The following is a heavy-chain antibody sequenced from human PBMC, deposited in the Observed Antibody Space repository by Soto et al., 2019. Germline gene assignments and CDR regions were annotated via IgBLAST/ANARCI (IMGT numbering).Heavy chain of an antibody. Sequence: QLQLQESGPGLVKPSETLSLTCTVSGGSISSSSYYWGWIRQPPGKGLEWIGSIYYSGSTYYNPSLNSRVTISVDTSKNHFSLKLSSLTAADTPVYYCATHPRRPLPPEGYWGQGTLVTVSS. J-gene: IGHJ4*02. CDR3: ATHPRRPLPPEGY. CDR2: IYYSGST. CDR1: GGSISSSSYY. V-gene: IGHV4-39*01.